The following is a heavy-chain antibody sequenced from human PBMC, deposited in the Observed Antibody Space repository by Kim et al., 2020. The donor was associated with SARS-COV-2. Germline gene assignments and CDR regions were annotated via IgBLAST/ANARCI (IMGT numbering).Heavy chain of an antibody. J-gene: IGHJ4*02. V-gene: IGHV1-2*02. D-gene: IGHD6-13*01. CDR3: ASGEGISAAGADY. CDR2: INPNSGGT. CDR1: GYTFTGYY. Sequence: ASVKVSCKASGYTFTGYYMYWVRQAPGQGLEWMGWINPNSGGTNYAQKFQGRVTMTRDTSISTAYMELSRLRSDDTAVYYCASGEGISAAGADYWGQGTLVSASS.